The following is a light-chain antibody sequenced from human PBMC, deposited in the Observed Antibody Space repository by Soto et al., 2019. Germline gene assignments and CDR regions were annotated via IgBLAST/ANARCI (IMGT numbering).Light chain of an antibody. CDR1: QSVSSNY. CDR2: DAS. J-gene: IGKJ3*01. Sequence: EIVLTQSPGTLSLSPGERATLSCRASQSVSSNYLAWYQQRPGQAPRLLIYDASTRAAGIPDRFSGSGSGTDFTLTINRLEPEDFAVFYCHHYSRSPIFTFGPGTTVDIK. CDR3: HHYSRSPIFT. V-gene: IGKV3-20*01.